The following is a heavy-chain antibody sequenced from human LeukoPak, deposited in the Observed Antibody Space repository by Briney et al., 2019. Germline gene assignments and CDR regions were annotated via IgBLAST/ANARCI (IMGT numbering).Heavy chain of an antibody. D-gene: IGHD3-16*02. CDR1: GFTFSSYA. Sequence: QPGGSLRLSCGVSGFTFSSYAMSWVRQAPGKGLKWVSSISGSGDTKYYADPAKGRFTISRDNSKNTLYLQMSSLRVEDTAVYYCAKGGSYQYSDYWGQGSLVTVSP. CDR3: AKGGSYQYSDY. V-gene: IGHV3-23*01. CDR2: ISGSGDTK. J-gene: IGHJ4*02.